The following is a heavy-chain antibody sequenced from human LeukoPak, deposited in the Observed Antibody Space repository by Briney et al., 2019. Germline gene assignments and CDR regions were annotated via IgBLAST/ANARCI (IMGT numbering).Heavy chain of an antibody. CDR2: IIPIFGTA. Sequence: GSSVKVSCKASGGTFSSYAISWVRQAPGQGLEWMGGIIPIFGTANYAQKFQGKVTITADESTSTAYMELSSLRSEDTVVYYCARGWDYDSGGRPTAYVYWGQGTLVSVSS. CDR1: GGTFSSYA. D-gene: IGHD3-22*01. V-gene: IGHV1-69*01. J-gene: IGHJ4*02. CDR3: ARGWDYDSGGRPTAYVY.